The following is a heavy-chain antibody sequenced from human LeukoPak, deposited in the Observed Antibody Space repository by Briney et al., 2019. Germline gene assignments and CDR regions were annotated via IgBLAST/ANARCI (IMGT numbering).Heavy chain of an antibody. CDR2: ISYDGSNK. J-gene: IGHJ6*02. CDR3: ASWLPAATQVEYYYYGMDV. D-gene: IGHD2-2*01. CDR1: GFTFSSYA. V-gene: IGHV3-30-3*01. Sequence: GGSLRLSCAASGFTFSSYAMHWVRQAPGKGLEWVAVISYDGSNKYYADSVKGRFTISRDNSKNTLYLQMNSLRAEDTAVYYCASWLPAATQVEYYYYGMDVWGQGTTVTVSS.